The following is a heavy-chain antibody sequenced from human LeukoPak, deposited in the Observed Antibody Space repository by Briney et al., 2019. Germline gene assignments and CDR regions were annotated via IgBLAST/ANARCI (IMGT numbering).Heavy chain of an antibody. CDR3: ARDFSSSSSVYYYYYMDV. CDR2: IYYSGNT. V-gene: IGHV4-39*07. J-gene: IGHJ6*03. CDR1: GVSISSSNSY. Sequence: SETLSLTCTVSGVSISSSNSYWGWIRQPPGKGLEWIGSIYYSGNTYYNPSLKSRVTISVDTSKNQFSLRLNSVTAADTAVYYCARDFSSSSSVYYYYYMDVWGKGTTVTVSS. D-gene: IGHD6-6*01.